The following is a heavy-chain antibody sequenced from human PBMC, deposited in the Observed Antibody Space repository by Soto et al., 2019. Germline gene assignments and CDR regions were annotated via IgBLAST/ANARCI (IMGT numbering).Heavy chain of an antibody. CDR3: ALGRDDRFGRYSYGLAV. J-gene: IGHJ6*02. CDR2: IIPKFGTT. V-gene: IGHV1-69*12. Sequence: QVQLVQSGAEVKKPGTSVKVSCKGSGGTFSSYVISWVRQAPGQGLEWMGGIIPKFGTTKYAQKVQGRVTLTADESTIIVYMALSSLRSEDTAVYYCALGRDDRFGRYSYGLAVWGQGTTVTVS. CDR1: GGTFSSYV. D-gene: IGHD3-10*01.